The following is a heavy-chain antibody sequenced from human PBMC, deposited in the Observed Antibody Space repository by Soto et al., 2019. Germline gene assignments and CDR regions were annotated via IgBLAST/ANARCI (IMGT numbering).Heavy chain of an antibody. Sequence: GESLKISCKGSGYSFTSYWIGWVRQMPGKGLEWMGVIYPGDSDTRYSPSFQGQVTISADKSISTAYLQWSSLKASDTAMYYCAGGGVRGVITRTRDYYGMDVWSQGTTVTVSS. CDR3: AGGGVRGVITRTRDYYGMDV. V-gene: IGHV5-51*01. D-gene: IGHD3-10*01. J-gene: IGHJ6*02. CDR2: IYPGDSDT. CDR1: GYSFTSYW.